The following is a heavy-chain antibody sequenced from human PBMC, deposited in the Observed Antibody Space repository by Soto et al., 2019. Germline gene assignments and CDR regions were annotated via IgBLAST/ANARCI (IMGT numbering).Heavy chain of an antibody. J-gene: IGHJ4*02. Sequence: QVQLVQSGAVLRKPGASVTISCKASGYSFTNYGINWVRQAPGQGLEWMGWINTYNGNRNFAPKFEDRVTMTTATSTNTVYMELRRLKSDDTAISFCTRDRLRGSYGSGFYSWGQGTLVAVSS. CDR2: INTYNGNR. CDR1: GYSFTNYG. V-gene: IGHV1-18*01. CDR3: TRDRLRGSYGSGFYS. D-gene: IGHD6-19*01.